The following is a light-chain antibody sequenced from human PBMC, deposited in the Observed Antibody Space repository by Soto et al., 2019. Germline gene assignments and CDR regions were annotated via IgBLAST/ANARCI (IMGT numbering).Light chain of an antibody. CDR3: QQYGDSPAT. Sequence: EIMLTQSPGTLSLSPGERATLSCRASQSVDSSYLAWYQQKPGQAPRLLIYDASSRATGIPDRFSGGGSGTDFTLTITRLEPEDFAVYYCQQYGDSPATFGQGTKVEIK. J-gene: IGKJ1*01. CDR2: DAS. V-gene: IGKV3-20*01. CDR1: QSVDSSY.